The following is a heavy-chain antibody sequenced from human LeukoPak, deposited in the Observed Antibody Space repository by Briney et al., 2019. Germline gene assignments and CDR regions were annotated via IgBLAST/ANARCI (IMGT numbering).Heavy chain of an antibody. CDR3: AREGLAYCGGDCYSWFDP. Sequence: ASVKVSCKASGYTFTSYGISWVRQAPGQGLEWMGWISAYNGNTNYAQKLQGRVTMTTDTSTSTAYMELRSLGSDDTAVYYCAREGLAYCGGDCYSWFDPWGQGTLVTVSS. V-gene: IGHV1-18*01. J-gene: IGHJ5*02. CDR1: GYTFTSYG. D-gene: IGHD2-21*02. CDR2: ISAYNGNT.